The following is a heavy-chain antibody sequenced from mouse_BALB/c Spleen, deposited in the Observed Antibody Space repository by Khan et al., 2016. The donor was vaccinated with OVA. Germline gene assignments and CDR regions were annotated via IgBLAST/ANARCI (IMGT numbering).Heavy chain of an antibody. D-gene: IGHD2-1*01. Sequence: VELVESGGDLVRPGASVKLSCKTSGYIFTSYWIHWVKQRSGQGLEWIARIYPGTGSTYYNEQFKGKATLTADNYSSTAYMQLSSLKSEDSSVFLGARGSGYGNIFAYWGQGTLVTVSA. CDR2: IYPGTGST. CDR3: ARGSGYGNIFAY. J-gene: IGHJ3*01. V-gene: IGHV1S132*01. CDR1: GYIFTSYW.